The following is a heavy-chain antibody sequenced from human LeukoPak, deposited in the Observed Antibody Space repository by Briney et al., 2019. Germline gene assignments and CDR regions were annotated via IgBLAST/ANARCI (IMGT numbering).Heavy chain of an antibody. J-gene: IGHJ5*02. Sequence: PSETLSLTCTVSGGSISSSSYYWGWLRQPPGKGLEWIVSIYYSGSTYYHPSLKSLLTISIDTSKNQFSLKLSSVTAADTAVYYCARHVNWFDPWGQGTLVTVSS. CDR2: IYYSGST. CDR1: GGSISSSSYY. CDR3: ARHVNWFDP. V-gene: IGHV4-39*01.